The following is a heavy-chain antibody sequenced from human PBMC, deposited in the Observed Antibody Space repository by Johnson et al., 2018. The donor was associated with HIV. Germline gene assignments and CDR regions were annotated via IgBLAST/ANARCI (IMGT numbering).Heavy chain of an antibody. CDR3: AKERGYSYGRGAFDI. CDR1: GFTFSSYW. Sequence: VQLVESGGGLVQPGGSLRLSCAASGFTFSSYWMHWVRQAPGKGLVWVSRINSDGSTTSYADSVKGRFTISRDNSKNTLYLQMNSLRAEDTAVYYCAKERGYSYGRGAFDIWGQGTMVTVSS. J-gene: IGHJ3*02. V-gene: IGHV3-74*01. CDR2: INSDGSTT. D-gene: IGHD5-18*01.